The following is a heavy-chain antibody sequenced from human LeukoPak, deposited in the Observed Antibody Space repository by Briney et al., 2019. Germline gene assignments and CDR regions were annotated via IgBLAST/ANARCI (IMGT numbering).Heavy chain of an antibody. CDR1: GASISDTSYY. V-gene: IGHV4-39*01. D-gene: IGHD3-10*01. Sequence: SETLALTCTVSGASISDTSYYWVWIRQSPKKGLEWIGAMSYNGNAYYDPALQSRVTISFDTSKSQVALKLTSVSAADTALYFCSRWIPYGSGNSQNYFQHWGRGTLVTVSS. J-gene: IGHJ1*01. CDR2: MSYNGNA. CDR3: SRWIPYGSGNSQNYFQH.